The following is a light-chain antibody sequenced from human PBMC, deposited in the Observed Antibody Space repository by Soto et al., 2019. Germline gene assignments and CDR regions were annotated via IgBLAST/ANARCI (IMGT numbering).Light chain of an antibody. V-gene: IGKV3-20*01. CDR1: QSVPYSY. J-gene: IGKJ2*01. CDR2: GAF. CDR3: QQYGSSPPYT. Sequence: SCMASQSVPYSYLVRYQHKPGRTPRLLIYGAFSRATGIPDRFSGSGSETDFTLTISRLEPEDFAVYYCQQYGSSPPYTFGQGTKVDIK.